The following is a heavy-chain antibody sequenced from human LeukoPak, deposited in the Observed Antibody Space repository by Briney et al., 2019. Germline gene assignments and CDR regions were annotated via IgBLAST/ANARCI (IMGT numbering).Heavy chain of an antibody. CDR1: GWTFSSYW. Sequence: GGSLRLSCAASGWTFSSYWMNWARQAPGKGLEWVASINHNGNVNYCVDSVKGRFTISRDNAKNSLYLQMSNLRAEDTAVYFCARGGGLDVWGQGATVTVSS. CDR2: INHNGNVN. CDR3: ARGGGLDV. V-gene: IGHV3-7*03. J-gene: IGHJ6*02. D-gene: IGHD3-16*01.